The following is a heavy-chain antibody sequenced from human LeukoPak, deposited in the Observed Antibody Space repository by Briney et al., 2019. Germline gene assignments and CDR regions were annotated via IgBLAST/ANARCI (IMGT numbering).Heavy chain of an antibody. Sequence: SETLSLTCTVSGGSVSSSSYYWGWIRQPPGRGLVWTGSIYYSGSTYYNPSLKSRVTISVDTSKNQFSLKLSSVTAADTAVYYCAISPYYYDSSGYSPLIPPTIWGQGTMVTVSS. CDR2: IYYSGST. CDR1: GGSVSSSSYY. D-gene: IGHD3-22*01. J-gene: IGHJ3*02. CDR3: AISPYYYDSSGYSPLIPPTI. V-gene: IGHV4-39*01.